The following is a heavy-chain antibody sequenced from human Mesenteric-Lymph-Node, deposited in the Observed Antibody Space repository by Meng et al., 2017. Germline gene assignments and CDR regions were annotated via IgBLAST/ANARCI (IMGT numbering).Heavy chain of an antibody. CDR1: GYSFTNYW. V-gene: IGHV1-46*01. CDR2: INPSGGST. D-gene: IGHD3-22*01. CDR3: ARVQYYYDSSGYGAFDY. J-gene: IGHJ4*02. Sequence: GESLKISCEGSGYSFTNYWIGWVRQAPGQGLEWMGIINPSGGSTSYAQKFQGRVTMTRDTSTSTVYMELSSLRSEDTAVYYCARVQYYYDSSGYGAFDYWGQGTLVTVSS.